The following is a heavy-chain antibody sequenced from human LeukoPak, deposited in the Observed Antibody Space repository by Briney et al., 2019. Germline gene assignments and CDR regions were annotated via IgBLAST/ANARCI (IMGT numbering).Heavy chain of an antibody. V-gene: IGHV3-23*01. CDR1: GFTFSTYA. Sequence: QSGGSLRLSCAASGFTFSTYAMSWVRQAPGKGLEWVSAISGSGGSTNYADSVKSRVTVSRDNSKSTLYLQMNSLRAEDTAVYYCAKSSYYDSSGYYREYYFDYWGQGTLVTVSS. J-gene: IGHJ4*02. D-gene: IGHD3-22*01. CDR2: ISGSGGST. CDR3: AKSSYYDSSGYYREYYFDY.